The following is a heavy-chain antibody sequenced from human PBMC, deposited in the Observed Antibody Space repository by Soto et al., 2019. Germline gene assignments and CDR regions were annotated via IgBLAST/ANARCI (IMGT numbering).Heavy chain of an antibody. Sequence: GESLKISCKGSGYSFTSYWIGWVRQMPGKGLEWMGIIYPGDSDTRYSPSFQGQVTISVDKSISTAYLQWSSLKASDTAMYYCARGNSYYYYGMDVWGQGTTVTVSS. J-gene: IGHJ6*02. V-gene: IGHV5-51*01. CDR2: IYPGDSDT. CDR1: GYSFTSYW. CDR3: ARGNSYYYYGMDV. D-gene: IGHD4-4*01.